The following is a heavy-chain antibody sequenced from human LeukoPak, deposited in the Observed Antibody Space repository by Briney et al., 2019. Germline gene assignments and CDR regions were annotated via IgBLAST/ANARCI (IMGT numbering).Heavy chain of an antibody. Sequence: ASVTVSCTASGYTFTSYYIHWVRQAPGEGLEWMGIINPSGGSTRYAQKFQGRVTVTRDTSTSTVYMELSSLRSEDTAIYYCARAPGYCSGGSCSWFDYWGQGTLVTVSS. D-gene: IGHD2-15*01. CDR3: ARAPGYCSGGSCSWFDY. J-gene: IGHJ4*02. CDR2: INPSGGST. CDR1: GYTFTSYY. V-gene: IGHV1-46*01.